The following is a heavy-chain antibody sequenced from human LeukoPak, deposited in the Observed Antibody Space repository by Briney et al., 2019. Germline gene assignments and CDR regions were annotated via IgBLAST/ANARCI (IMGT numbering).Heavy chain of an antibody. J-gene: IGHJ3*01. CDR1: GFTFAIHA. CDR2: ISGDGAST. D-gene: IGHD3-10*01. Sequence: GGSLRLSCAASGFTFAIHAMTWVRQAPGKGLEWVSGISGDGASTHYAESVRGQFTISRDNSQNTLFLQMNSLRVEDTAIYYCAKDSYVSGRPLHTFDVWGQGTMVTVSS. CDR3: AKDSYVSGRPLHTFDV. V-gene: IGHV3-23*01.